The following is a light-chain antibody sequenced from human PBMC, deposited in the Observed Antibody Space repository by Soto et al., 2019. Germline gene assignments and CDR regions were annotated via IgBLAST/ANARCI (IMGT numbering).Light chain of an antibody. V-gene: IGKV1-5*01. CDR1: QSLNSL. CDR3: QQRGNWPLT. Sequence: IKMFLSVSTLSAYVGDTVTIACRASQSLNSLLAWYQQKQGRAPKLLIYDASTLESGVPSRFSGSGSGTDFTLTISSLEPEDFAVYYCQQRGNWPLTFGGRTKV. CDR2: DAS. J-gene: IGKJ4*01.